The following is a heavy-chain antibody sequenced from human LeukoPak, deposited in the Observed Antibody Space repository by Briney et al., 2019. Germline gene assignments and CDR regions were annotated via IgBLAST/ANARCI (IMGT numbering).Heavy chain of an antibody. V-gene: IGHV1-8*01. CDR1: GYTFTSYD. D-gene: IGHD3-10*01. CDR2: MNPNSGNT. CDR3: AREWDGPGSNQVDY. J-gene: IGHJ4*02. Sequence: ASVKVSCKASGYTFTSYDINWVRQATGQGLEWMGWMNPNSGNTGYAQKFQGRVTMTRNTSISTAYMELSSLRSEDTAVYYCAREWDGPGSNQVDYWGQGTLVTVSS.